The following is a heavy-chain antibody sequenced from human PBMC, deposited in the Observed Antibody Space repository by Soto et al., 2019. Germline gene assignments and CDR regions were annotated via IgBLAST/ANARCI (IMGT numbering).Heavy chain of an antibody. Sequence: PSETLSLTCAVSGGSISCSYYYWCWLRQSPGRGPEWIGSVFYTGFTSYNPSLESRVSVSVDTSKNQFSLKVSAVTAADTAVYYCASSQKGYNWNYFDHWGQGALVTVSS. V-gene: IGHV4-39*01. CDR1: GGSISCSYYY. CDR2: VFYTGFT. D-gene: IGHD1-20*01. CDR3: ASSQKGYNWNYFDH. J-gene: IGHJ4*02.